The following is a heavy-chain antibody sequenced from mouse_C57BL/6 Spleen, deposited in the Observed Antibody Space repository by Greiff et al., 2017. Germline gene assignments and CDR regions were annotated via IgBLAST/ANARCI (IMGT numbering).Heavy chain of an antibody. D-gene: IGHD5-5*01. Sequence: VQLQQSGAELVRPGASVTLSCKASGYTFTDYEMHWVKQTPVHGLEWIGAIDPETGGTASNQKFKGKAILTADKSSSTAYMELRSLTSEDSAVYYCTRSLPRHYAMDYWGQGTSVTVSS. CDR2: IDPETGGT. V-gene: IGHV1-15*01. CDR1: GYTFTDYE. J-gene: IGHJ4*01. CDR3: TRSLPRHYAMDY.